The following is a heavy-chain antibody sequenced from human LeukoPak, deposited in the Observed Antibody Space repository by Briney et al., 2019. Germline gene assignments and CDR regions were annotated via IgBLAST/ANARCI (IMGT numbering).Heavy chain of an antibody. J-gene: IGHJ6*03. CDR1: GGSISSYF. Sequence: SETLSLTRTVSGGSISSYFWRWIRQPPGKGLERIGYIHFSGSTNYNPSPQSRVTISVEKSKNKSSLKWNSVTCAATARYYFSRLANNSLFHYYYYMDVWGKGTTVTVSS. V-gene: IGHV4-59*01. D-gene: IGHD1-1*01. CDR3: SRLANNSLFHYYYYMDV. CDR2: IHFSGST.